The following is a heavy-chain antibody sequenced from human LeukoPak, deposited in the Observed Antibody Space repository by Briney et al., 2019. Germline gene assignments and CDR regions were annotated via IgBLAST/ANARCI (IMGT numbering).Heavy chain of an antibody. CDR1: GDSITNHY. CDR2: IYYSGSI. Sequence: ASETLSLTCIVSGDSITNHYWSLIRRPPGKGLEWIGYIYYSGSINYNPSLKSRVTISVDTSRNQFSMKLNSVTAADTAVYYCARDVSSSWYTFGFDPWGQGTLVTVSP. CDR3: ARDVSSSWYTFGFDP. J-gene: IGHJ5*02. V-gene: IGHV4-59*11. D-gene: IGHD6-13*01.